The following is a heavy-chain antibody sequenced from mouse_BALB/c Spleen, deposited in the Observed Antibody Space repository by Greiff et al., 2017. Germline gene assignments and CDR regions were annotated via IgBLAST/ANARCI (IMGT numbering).Heavy chain of an antibody. CDR3: AKGQASMITTGY. D-gene: IGHD2-4*01. J-gene: IGHJ2*01. V-gene: IGHV1-69*01. CDR2: IDTSDSYT. CDR1: GYTFTDYW. Sequence: VQLQQPGAELVMPGASVKMSCKASGYTFTDYWMHWVKQRPGQGLEWIGAIDTSDSYTSYNQKFKGKATLTVDESSSTAYMQLSSLTSEDSAVYYCAKGQASMITTGYWGQGTTLTVSS.